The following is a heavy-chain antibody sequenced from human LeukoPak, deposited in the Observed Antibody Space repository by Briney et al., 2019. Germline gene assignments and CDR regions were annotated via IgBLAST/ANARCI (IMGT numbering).Heavy chain of an antibody. Sequence: GGSLRLSCAASGFTFNSYAMSWVRQAPGKGPEWVSTIYYAGGDTYYADSVKGRFTVSRDNINDALHLQMDSLRVEDTAVYYCAKDHGAAVVPRRFDYWGRGTLVTVSS. D-gene: IGHD2-21*01. CDR2: IYYAGGDT. V-gene: IGHV3-23*01. CDR1: GFTFNSYA. CDR3: AKDHGAAVVPRRFDY. J-gene: IGHJ4*01.